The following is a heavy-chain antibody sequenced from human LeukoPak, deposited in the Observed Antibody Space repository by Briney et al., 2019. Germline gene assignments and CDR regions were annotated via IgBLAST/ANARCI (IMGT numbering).Heavy chain of an antibody. Sequence: SVKVSCKASGGTFSSYAISWVRQAPGQGLEWMGGIIPIFGTANYAQKFQGRVTITTDESTSTAYMELSSLRSEDTAVYYCAGEGGSITMIVDDAFDIWGQGTMVTVSS. CDR2: IIPIFGTA. D-gene: IGHD3-22*01. V-gene: IGHV1-69*05. CDR1: GGTFSSYA. J-gene: IGHJ3*02. CDR3: AGEGGSITMIVDDAFDI.